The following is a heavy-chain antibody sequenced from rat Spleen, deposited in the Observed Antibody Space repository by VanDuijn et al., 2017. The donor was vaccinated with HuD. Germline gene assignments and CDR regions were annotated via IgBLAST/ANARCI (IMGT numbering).Heavy chain of an antibody. CDR2: INSAGST. V-gene: IGHV3-3*01. Sequence: EVQLQESGPGLVKPSQSLSLTCSVTDYSIISSYEWNWIRKFPGSKLEWMGYINSAGSTNYNPSLKSRISITRDTSKNQFFLQVNSVTTEDTATYYCTRQGLLQWRFYFDSWGQGVMVTVSS. J-gene: IGHJ2*01. CDR1: DYSIISSYE. D-gene: IGHD1-1*01. CDR3: TRQGLLQWRFYFDS.